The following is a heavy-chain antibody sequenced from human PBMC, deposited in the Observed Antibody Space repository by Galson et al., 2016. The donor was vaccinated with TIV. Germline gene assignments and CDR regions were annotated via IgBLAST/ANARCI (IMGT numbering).Heavy chain of an antibody. CDR1: GFSFSSYD. Sequence: QSGAEVKKPGESLKISCKASGFSFSSYDVTWVRQAPGQGLEWMGWRSGDNGNTNYPHNLQGRVTMTIDTSTNTAYMELRNLRSDDTAVYYCARGDWDSDYYYRLDVWGQGTTVSVS. CDR2: RSGDNGNT. CDR3: ARGDWDSDYYYRLDV. V-gene: IGHV1-18*01. J-gene: IGHJ6*02. D-gene: IGHD1/OR15-1a*01.